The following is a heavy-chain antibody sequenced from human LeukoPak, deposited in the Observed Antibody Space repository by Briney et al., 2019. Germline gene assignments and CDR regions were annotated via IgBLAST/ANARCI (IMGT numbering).Heavy chain of an antibody. V-gene: IGHV3-53*01. Sequence: GGSLRLSCAASGFTVSSNYMSWVRQAPGKGLEWVSVIYSGGSTYYADSVKGRFTISRDNSKNTLYLQMNSLRAEDTAVYYCARDPYYYDSSGYYPLFGYFDYWGQGTLVTVSS. D-gene: IGHD3-22*01. J-gene: IGHJ4*02. CDR1: GFTVSSNY. CDR2: IYSGGST. CDR3: ARDPYYYDSSGYYPLFGYFDY.